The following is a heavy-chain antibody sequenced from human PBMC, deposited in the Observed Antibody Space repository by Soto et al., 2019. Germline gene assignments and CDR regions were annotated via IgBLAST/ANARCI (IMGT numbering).Heavy chain of an antibody. J-gene: IGHJ4*02. CDR2: INPSGGST. CDR1: GYTFTSYY. D-gene: IGHD3-22*01. CDR3: ARSYYYDSSGYSLFDY. Sequence: GPSVTVSCKASGYTFTSYYMHWVRQAPGQGLEWMGIINPSGGSTSYAQKFQGRVTMTRDTSTSTVYMELSSLRSEDTAVYYCARSYYYDSSGYSLFDYWGQGTLVTVSS. V-gene: IGHV1-46*01.